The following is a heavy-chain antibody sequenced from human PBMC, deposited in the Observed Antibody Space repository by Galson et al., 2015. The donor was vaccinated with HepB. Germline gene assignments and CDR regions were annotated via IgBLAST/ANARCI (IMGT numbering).Heavy chain of an antibody. CDR2: IIPNFGTA. CDR1: GGTFSSYA. Sequence: SVKVSCKASGGTFSSYAISWVRQAPGQGLEWMGGIIPNFGTANYAQKFQGRVTITADESTSTAYMELSSLRSEDTAVYYCARGWGRSGTWSYYFDYWGQGTLVTVSS. J-gene: IGHJ4*02. CDR3: ARGWGRSGTWSYYFDY. V-gene: IGHV1-69*13. D-gene: IGHD6-13*01.